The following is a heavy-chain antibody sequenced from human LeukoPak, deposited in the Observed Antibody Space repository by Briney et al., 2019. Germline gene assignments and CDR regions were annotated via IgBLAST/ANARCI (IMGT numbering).Heavy chain of an antibody. J-gene: IGHJ1*01. D-gene: IGHD4-17*01. CDR1: GYSFTSYW. Sequence: GESLKISCKGFGYSFTSYWIAWVRQMPGKGLEWMGVIYPGDSDTRYSPSFQGQVTISADKSISTAHLQWSSLKASDTAMYYCARPADYGDTEYFQHWGQGTLVTVSS. CDR3: ARPADYGDTEYFQH. CDR2: IYPGDSDT. V-gene: IGHV5-51*01.